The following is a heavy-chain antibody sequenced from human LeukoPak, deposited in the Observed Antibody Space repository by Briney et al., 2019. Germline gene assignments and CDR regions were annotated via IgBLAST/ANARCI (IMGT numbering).Heavy chain of an antibody. J-gene: IGHJ5*02. Sequence: GGSLKLSCAASGFTFSGSAMHWVRQASGKGLEWVGRIRSKANSYATAYAASVKGRLTISRDNSKNTAYLQMNSLKTEDTAVYYCTRTKDYDFWSGYCLDPWGQGTLVTVSS. CDR1: GFTFSGSA. V-gene: IGHV3-73*01. CDR3: TRTKDYDFWSGYCLDP. D-gene: IGHD3-3*01. CDR2: IRSKANSYAT.